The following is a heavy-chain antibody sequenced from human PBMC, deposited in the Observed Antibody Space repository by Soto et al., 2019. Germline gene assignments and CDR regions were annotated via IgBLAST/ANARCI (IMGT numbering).Heavy chain of an antibody. CDR3: ARGGKIAARPLDS. J-gene: IGHJ4*02. Sequence: QVQLVQSGAEVKKPGASVKVSCKASGYTFTSQYMHWVRQAPGQGLEWMGIINPSGGGTNYAQKFQGRITLTRDTSTSPLYMELRSLRSADTAVYYCARGGKIAARPLDSWGQGTLVTVSS. D-gene: IGHD6-6*01. CDR1: GYTFTSQY. CDR2: INPSGGGT. V-gene: IGHV1-46*01.